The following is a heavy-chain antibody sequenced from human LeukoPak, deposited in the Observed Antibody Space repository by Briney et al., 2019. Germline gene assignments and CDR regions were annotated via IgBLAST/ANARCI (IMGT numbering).Heavy chain of an antibody. D-gene: IGHD3-3*01. Sequence: ASVKVSCKASGYTFTGYYMHWVRQAPGQGLEWMGWINTNTGNPTYAQGFTGRFVFSLDTSVSTAYLQISSLKAEDTAVYYCARVDGGDFWSGYYFTLDYWGQGTLVTVSS. CDR3: ARVDGGDFWSGYYFTLDY. CDR2: INTNTGNP. J-gene: IGHJ4*02. CDR1: GYTFTGYY. V-gene: IGHV7-4-1*02.